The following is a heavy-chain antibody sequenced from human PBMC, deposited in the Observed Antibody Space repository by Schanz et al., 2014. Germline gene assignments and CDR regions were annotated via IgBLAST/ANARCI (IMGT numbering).Heavy chain of an antibody. CDR3: ARKVVATIGGYYDN. CDR2: MNESHSTI. J-gene: IGHJ4*02. Sequence: EVQLVESGGGLVQPGGSLRLSCATSGFTLNNAWMNWVRQARGKGLEWVSAMNESHSTIYYADSVRGRFTISRDNAENTLFLQMNSLRAEDTAVYYCARKVVATIGGYYDNWGQGTLVIVSS. V-gene: IGHV3-23*04. D-gene: IGHD5-12*01. CDR1: GFTLNNAW.